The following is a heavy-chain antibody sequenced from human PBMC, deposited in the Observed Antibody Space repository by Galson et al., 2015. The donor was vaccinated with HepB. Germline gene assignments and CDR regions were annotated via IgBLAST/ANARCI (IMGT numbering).Heavy chain of an antibody. D-gene: IGHD1-26*01. CDR1: GFTFSSYA. Sequence: SLRLSCAASGFTFSSYAMSWVRQAPGKGLEWVSAVSGSGAITYYADSVKGRFTISRDNSKNTLHLQMNSLRAEDTAVYYCAPQLGVGSNTFDYWGQGTLVTVSS. J-gene: IGHJ4*02. V-gene: IGHV3-23*01. CDR3: APQLGVGSNTFDY. CDR2: VSGSGAIT.